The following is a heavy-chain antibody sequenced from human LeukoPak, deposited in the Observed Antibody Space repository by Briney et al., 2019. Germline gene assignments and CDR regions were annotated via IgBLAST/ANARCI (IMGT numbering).Heavy chain of an antibody. CDR2: IRSKAYGGTT. D-gene: IGHD3-3*01. CDR3: TRGYYEDYYYYYMDV. J-gene: IGHJ6*03. V-gene: IGHV3-49*04. CDR1: GFTFGDYA. Sequence: GGSLRLSCTASGFTFGDYAMSWVRQAPGKGLEWVGFIRSKAYGGTTEYAASVKGRFTISRDDSKSIAYLQMNSLKTEDTAVYYCTRGYYEDYYYYYMDVWGKGTTVTVSS.